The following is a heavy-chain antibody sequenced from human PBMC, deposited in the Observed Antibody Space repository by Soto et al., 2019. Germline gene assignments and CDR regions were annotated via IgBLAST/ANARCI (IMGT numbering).Heavy chain of an antibody. CDR1: GGTFNTYA. J-gene: IGHJ4*02. D-gene: IGHD3-10*01. CDR3: AMEFQVHTPVFVY. V-gene: IGHV1-69*01. CDR2: ISPMFGAA. Sequence: QVQLVQSGAEMKKPGSSVKVSCQSSGGTFNTYAMNWVRQAPGQGPEWMGDISPMFGAANYAPNFQGRVTITAEEATGTSYRQLSSLTSEDTALYFFAMEFQVHTPVFVYLGQGTLVTVSS.